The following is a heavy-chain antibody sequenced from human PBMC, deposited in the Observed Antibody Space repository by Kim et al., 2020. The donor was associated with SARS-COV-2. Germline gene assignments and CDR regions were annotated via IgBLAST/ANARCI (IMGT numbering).Heavy chain of an antibody. D-gene: IGHD1-26*01. V-gene: IGHV3-48*03. CDR3: VRFSGRSTFYY. J-gene: IGHJ4*02. CDR2: ISDDGDTT. CDR1: GFIFSYDA. Sequence: GGSLRLSCVASGFIFSYDAMTWVRQAPGKGLEWISYISDDGDTTYYADSVKGRFTISRDNARNSVYLQMSSLRAEDTAVYYCVRFSGRSTFYYWGQGALVTVSS.